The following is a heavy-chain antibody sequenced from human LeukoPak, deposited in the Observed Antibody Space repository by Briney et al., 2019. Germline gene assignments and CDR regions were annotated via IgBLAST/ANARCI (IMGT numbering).Heavy chain of an antibody. CDR2: ISGSGGST. J-gene: IGHJ4*02. CDR1: GFTFSSYA. Sequence: GGSLRLSCAASGFTFSSYAMSWVRQAPGKGLEWVSAISGSGGSTYYADSVKGRFTIPRDNSKNTLYLQMNSLRAEDTAVYYCAKEGYYYDSSGYYAFDYWGQGTLVTVSS. CDR3: AKEGYYYDSSGYYAFDY. V-gene: IGHV3-23*01. D-gene: IGHD3-22*01.